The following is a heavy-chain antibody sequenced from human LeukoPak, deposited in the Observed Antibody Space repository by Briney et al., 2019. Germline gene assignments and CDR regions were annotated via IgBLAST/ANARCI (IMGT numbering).Heavy chain of an antibody. Sequence: ECIGRINPNSVGTNYAQKFQGRVTMTRDTSISTAYMELSRLRSDDTAVYYCAREQQLALDYWGQGTLVTVSS. CDR3: AREQQLALDY. D-gene: IGHD6-13*01. V-gene: IGHV1-2*06. J-gene: IGHJ4*02. CDR2: INPNSVGT.